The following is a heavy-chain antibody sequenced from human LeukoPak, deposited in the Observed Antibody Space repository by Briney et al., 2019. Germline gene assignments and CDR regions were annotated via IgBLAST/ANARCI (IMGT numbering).Heavy chain of an antibody. CDR2: INPNSGGT. Sequence: ASVKVSCKASGYTFTGYYMHWVRQAPGQGLEWMGWINPNSGGTNYAQKFQGRVTMTRDTSISTAYMELSRLRSDDTAVYYCASDYDSSGYMALDAFDIWGQGTMVTVSS. V-gene: IGHV1-2*02. J-gene: IGHJ3*02. CDR3: ASDYDSSGYMALDAFDI. CDR1: GYTFTGYY. D-gene: IGHD3-22*01.